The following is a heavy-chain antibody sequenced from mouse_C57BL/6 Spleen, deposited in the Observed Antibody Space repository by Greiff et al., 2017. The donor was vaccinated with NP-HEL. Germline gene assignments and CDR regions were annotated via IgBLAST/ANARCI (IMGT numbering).Heavy chain of an antibody. J-gene: IGHJ1*03. V-gene: IGHV2-9-1*01. CDR2: IWTGGGT. Sequence: VKLVESGPGLVAPSQSLSITCTVSGFSLTSYAISWVRQPPGKGLEWLGVIWTGGGTNYNSALKSRLSISKDNSKSQVFLKMNSLQTDDTARYYCARNFGSSYDPYWYFDVWGTGTTVTVSS. CDR1: GFSLTSYA. CDR3: ARNFGSSYDPYWYFDV. D-gene: IGHD1-1*01.